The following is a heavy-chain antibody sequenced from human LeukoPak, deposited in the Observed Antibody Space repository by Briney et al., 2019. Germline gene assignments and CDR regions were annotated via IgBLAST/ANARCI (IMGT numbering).Heavy chain of an antibody. J-gene: IGHJ6*02. D-gene: IGHD2-21*01. V-gene: IGHV4-34*01. CDR3: AGGYSTSYYYYYGMDV. Sequence: SETLSLTCAVYGGSFSGYYWSWIRQPPGKGLEWIGEINHSGSTNYNPSLKSRVTISVDTSKNHFSLNLSSVTAADTAVYYCAGGYSTSYYYYYGMDVWGQGTTVTVSS. CDR1: GGSFSGYY. CDR2: INHSGST.